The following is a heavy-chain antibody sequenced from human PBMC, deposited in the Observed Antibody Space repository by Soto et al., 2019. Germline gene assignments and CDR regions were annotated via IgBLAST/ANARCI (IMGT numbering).Heavy chain of an antibody. V-gene: IGHV3-21*01. CDR3: ARGTWGGYYYYMDV. CDR1: GFTFSSYS. CDR2: ISSSSSYI. Sequence: EVQLVESGGGLVKPGGSVRLSCAASGFTFSSYSMNWVRQAPGKGLEWVSSISSSSSYIYYADSVKGRFTISRDNAKNSLYLQMNSLRAEDTAVYYCARGTWGGYYYYMDVWGKGTTVTVSS. J-gene: IGHJ6*03. D-gene: IGHD3-16*01.